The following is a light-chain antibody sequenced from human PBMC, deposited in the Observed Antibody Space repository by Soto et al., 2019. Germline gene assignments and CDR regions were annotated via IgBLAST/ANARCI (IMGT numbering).Light chain of an antibody. CDR2: AAS. Sequence: IPLTQSPSPLSASVGDRVTISCRASQSIRNSLNWYQQKPARAPKLIIYAASSLQSGVPSRLSGSRSGTDCTLTISSLQPEDLATYYCQQSYSTPRDLGQGTRLEIK. CDR1: QSIRNS. V-gene: IGKV1-39*01. J-gene: IGKJ5*01. CDR3: QQSYSTPRD.